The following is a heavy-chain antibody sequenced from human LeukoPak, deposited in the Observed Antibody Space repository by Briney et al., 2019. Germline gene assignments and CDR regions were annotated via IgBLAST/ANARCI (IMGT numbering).Heavy chain of an antibody. V-gene: IGHV3-73*01. D-gene: IGHD6-19*01. J-gene: IGHJ5*02. Sequence: GGSLKLSCAASGFTFSGSAMHWVRQASGKGLEWVGRIRSKANSYATAYAASVKGRFTISRDDSKNTAYLQMNSLKTEDTAVYYCTRLQSSGWYNLFDPWGQGTLVTVSS. CDR3: TRLQSSGWYNLFDP. CDR1: GFTFSGSA. CDR2: IRSKANSYAT.